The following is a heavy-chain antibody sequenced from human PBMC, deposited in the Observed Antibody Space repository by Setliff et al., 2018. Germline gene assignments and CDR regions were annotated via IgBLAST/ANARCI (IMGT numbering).Heavy chain of an antibody. J-gene: IGHJ6*03. Sequence: SVKVSCKASGDTFSSYGISWVRQAPGQGLEWMGGTIPMFGSTSYAQKFQGRVTIITDESTTTAYMEPSSLGSEDTAVYYCVREGVDTRSSTDYRYYMDVWGKGTTVTSP. CDR3: VREGVDTRSSTDYRYYMDV. D-gene: IGHD5-18*01. V-gene: IGHV1-69*05. CDR1: GDTFSSYG. CDR2: TIPMFGST.